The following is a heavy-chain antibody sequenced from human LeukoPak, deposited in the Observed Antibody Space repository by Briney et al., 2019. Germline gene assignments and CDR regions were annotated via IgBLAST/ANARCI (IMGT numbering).Heavy chain of an antibody. D-gene: IGHD5-18*01. CDR1: GFTFSSYG. J-gene: IGHJ4*02. V-gene: IGHV3-33*01. Sequence: GGSLRLSCAASGFTFSSYGMHWVRQAPGKGLEWVAVIWYDGSNKYYADSVKGRFTISRGNSKNTLYLQMNSLRAEDTAVYYCARVGYSYGYSLDYWGQGTLVTVSS. CDR2: IWYDGSNK. CDR3: ARVGYSYGYSLDY.